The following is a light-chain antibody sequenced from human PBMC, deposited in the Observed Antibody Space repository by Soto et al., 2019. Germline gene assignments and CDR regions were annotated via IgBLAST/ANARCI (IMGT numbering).Light chain of an antibody. CDR3: SSYTSSSTTYV. J-gene: IGLJ1*01. CDR2: EVS. Sequence: QSALTQPASVSGSPGQSITISCTGSTSDVGGYNFVSWYQQHPGKVPKLMIHEVSNRPSGVSNRFSGSKSGNTASLTISGLQGDDEADYYCSSYTSSSTTYVFGTGTKLTVL. CDR1: TSDVGGYNF. V-gene: IGLV2-14*01.